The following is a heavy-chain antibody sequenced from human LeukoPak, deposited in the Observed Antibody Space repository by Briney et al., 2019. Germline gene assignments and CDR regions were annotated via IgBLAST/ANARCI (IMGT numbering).Heavy chain of an antibody. CDR1: GFTFNNAW. Sequence: GGSLRLSCSASGFTFNNAWMSWVRQAPGKGLEWVGLIKSKSDGGTTDYAAPVKGRFTISRDDSKNTLYLQMNSLKTEDTGVYFCATEYYGAYNFWGQGTLVTVSS. D-gene: IGHD4-17*01. J-gene: IGHJ4*02. V-gene: IGHV3-15*01. CDR3: ATEYYGAYNF. CDR2: IKSKSDGGTT.